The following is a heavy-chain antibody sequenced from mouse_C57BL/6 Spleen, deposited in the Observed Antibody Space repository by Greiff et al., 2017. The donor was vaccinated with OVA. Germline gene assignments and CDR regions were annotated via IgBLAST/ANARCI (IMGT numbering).Heavy chain of an antibody. CDR2: IYPGGGYT. V-gene: IGHV1-63*01. J-gene: IGHJ4*01. CDR3: ARSYYYGSSHYYAMDY. Sequence: QVQLQQSGAELVRPGTSVKMSCKASGYTFTNYWIGWAKQRPGHGLEWIGDIYPGGGYTNYNEKFKGKATLTADKSSSTAYMQFSSLTSEDSAIYYCARSYYYGSSHYYAMDYWGQGTSVTVSS. CDR1: GYTFTNYW. D-gene: IGHD1-1*01.